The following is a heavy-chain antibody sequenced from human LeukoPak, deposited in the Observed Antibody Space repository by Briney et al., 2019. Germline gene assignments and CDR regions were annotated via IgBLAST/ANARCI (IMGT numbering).Heavy chain of an antibody. V-gene: IGHV3-23*01. Sequence: AGGSLRLSCAASGFTFSSYGMSWVRQAPGKGREWVSAISGSGGSTYYADSVKGRFTISRDNSKNTLYLQMNSLRGDDTAVYYCAKPHFDYWGQGTLVTVSS. CDR1: GFTFSSYG. CDR3: AKPHFDY. CDR2: ISGSGGST. J-gene: IGHJ4*02.